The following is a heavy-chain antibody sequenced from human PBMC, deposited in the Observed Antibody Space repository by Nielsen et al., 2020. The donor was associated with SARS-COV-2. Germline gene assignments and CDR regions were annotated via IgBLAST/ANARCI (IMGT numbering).Heavy chain of an antibody. D-gene: IGHD1-26*01. V-gene: IGHV3-33*06. CDR1: GFTFSSYG. J-gene: IGHJ4*02. CDR2: IWYDGRNK. CDR3: AKEGSNGNYYAWLDY. Sequence: GESLKISCTASGFTFSSYGMHWVRQAPGKGLEWVAVIWYDGRNKYYSDYADSVKGRFTISRDDYKNTLSLQMNRLTAEDTAVYYCAKEGSNGNYYAWLDYWGQGTLVTVSS.